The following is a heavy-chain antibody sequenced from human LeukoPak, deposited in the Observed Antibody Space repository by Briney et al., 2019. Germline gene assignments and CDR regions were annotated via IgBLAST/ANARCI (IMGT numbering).Heavy chain of an antibody. D-gene: IGHD3-3*01. CDR3: AREGKTYYDFWRGYSPRSGYFDY. CDR1: GYTFTSYY. Sequence: ASVKVSCKASGYTFTSYYMHWVRQAPGQGLEWMGIINPSGGSTSYAQKFQGRVTMTRDTSTSTVYMELSSLRSEDTAVYYCAREGKTYYDFWRGYSPRSGYFDYWGQGTLVTVSS. J-gene: IGHJ4*02. V-gene: IGHV1-46*01. CDR2: INPSGGST.